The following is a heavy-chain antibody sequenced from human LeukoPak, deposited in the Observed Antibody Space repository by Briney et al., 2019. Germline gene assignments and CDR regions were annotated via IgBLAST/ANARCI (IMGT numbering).Heavy chain of an antibody. D-gene: IGHD3-10*01. CDR1: GGSFSDYY. V-gene: IGHV4-34*01. Sequence: KPSETLSLTCVVYGGSFSDYYWSWIRQPPGKGLEWIGEINHRGSTTYNPSLKGRVTISVDTSKNQFSLKLSSVTAADTAVYYCARDNYYGSGSYYWAEYFQHWGQGTLVTVSS. CDR3: ARDNYYGSGSYYWAEYFQH. J-gene: IGHJ1*01. CDR2: INHRGST.